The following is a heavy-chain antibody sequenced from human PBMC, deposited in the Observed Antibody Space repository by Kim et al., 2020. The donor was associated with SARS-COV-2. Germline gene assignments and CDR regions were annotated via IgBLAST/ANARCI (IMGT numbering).Heavy chain of an antibody. Sequence: GGSLRLSCAASGFTFSSYWMHWVRQAPGKGLVWVSRINSDGSSTSYADSVKGRFTISRDNAKNTLYLQMNSLRAEDTAVYYCARDGFWWLRLPSYYYYGMDVWGQATTVTVSS. D-gene: IGHD5-12*01. CDR2: INSDGSST. CDR1: GFTFSSYW. V-gene: IGHV3-74*01. CDR3: ARDGFWWLRLPSYYYYGMDV. J-gene: IGHJ6*02.